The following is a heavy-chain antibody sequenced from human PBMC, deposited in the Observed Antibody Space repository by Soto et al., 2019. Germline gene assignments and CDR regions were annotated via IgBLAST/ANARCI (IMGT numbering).Heavy chain of an antibody. D-gene: IGHD3-3*01. CDR1: GFTFSSYW. V-gene: IGHV3-7*01. CDR3: ARQRFLEWLLPFDY. Sequence: EVQLVESGGGLVQPGGSLRLSCAASGFTFSSYWMSWVRQAPGKGLEWVANIKQDGSEKYYVDSVKGRFTISRDNAKNSLYLQMSSLRAEDTAVYYCARQRFLEWLLPFDYWGQGTLVTVSS. J-gene: IGHJ4*02. CDR2: IKQDGSEK.